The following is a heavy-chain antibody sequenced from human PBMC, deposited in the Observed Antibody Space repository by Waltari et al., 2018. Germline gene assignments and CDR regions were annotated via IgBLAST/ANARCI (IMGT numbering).Heavy chain of an antibody. CDR1: GDSISDGAYY. D-gene: IGHD4-17*01. CDR3: AGGDDYGGNRLDH. V-gene: IGHV4-30-4*01. J-gene: IGHJ4*02. Sequence: QVQLQESGPRLVKPTETLSLTCIVSGDSISDGAYYWNWIRQRPGKGLEWIGYIYHSGSTFYNPSLKGRVSISLDRAQKQISLNLASVTAADTAVYYCAGGDDYGGNRLDHWGQGTLVTVSS. CDR2: IYHSGST.